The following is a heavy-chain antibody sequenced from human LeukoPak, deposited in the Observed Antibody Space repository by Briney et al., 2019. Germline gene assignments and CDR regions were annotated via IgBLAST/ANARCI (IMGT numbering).Heavy chain of an antibody. CDR2: INPYSGDT. CDR3: ARASVENTLRIDDY. CDR1: GYTFTYYY. D-gene: IGHD2-15*01. V-gene: IGHV1-2*02. J-gene: IGHJ4*02. Sequence: ASVKVSCKASGYTFTYYYMHWVRQAPGQGLEWMGWINPYSGDTNYAQKFQGRVTMTRDTSITTAYMDLSRLKSDDTAVYYCARASVENTLRIDDYWGQGTLVTVSS.